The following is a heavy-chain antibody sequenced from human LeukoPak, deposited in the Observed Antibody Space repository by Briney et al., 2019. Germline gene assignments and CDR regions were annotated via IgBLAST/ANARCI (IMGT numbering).Heavy chain of an antibody. CDR1: GFTFSDYY. Sequence: GGSLRLSCTASGFTFSDYYMSWIRQAPGKGLEWVSYISSSDSTIYYADSVKGRFTISRDNAKNSLFLQMNSLRAEDTALYYCARMPAIVDYWGQGTLVTVSS. J-gene: IGHJ4*02. D-gene: IGHD2-15*01. CDR3: ARMPAIVDY. V-gene: IGHV3-11*01. CDR2: ISSSDSTI.